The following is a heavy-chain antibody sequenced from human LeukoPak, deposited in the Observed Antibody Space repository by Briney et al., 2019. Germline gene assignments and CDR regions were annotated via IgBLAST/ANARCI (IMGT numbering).Heavy chain of an antibody. CDR1: GFTFSNYW. V-gene: IGHV3-7*01. CDR2: IKEDGSVK. CDR3: ATEGTDGRGSFGWFDS. D-gene: IGHD3-10*01. Sequence: GGSLRLSCAASGFTFSNYWMSWVRQAPGKGLEWVANIKEDGSVKYYVDSVKGRFTISRDNAKNSLYLQLNSLRVEDTAVYYCATEGTDGRGSFGWFDSWGQGTLVTVSS. J-gene: IGHJ5*01.